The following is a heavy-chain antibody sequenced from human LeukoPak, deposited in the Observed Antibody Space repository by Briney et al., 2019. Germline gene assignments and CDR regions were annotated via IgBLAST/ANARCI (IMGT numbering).Heavy chain of an antibody. CDR1: GFTFSSYS. CDR2: INSSSSYI. D-gene: IGHD3-10*01. CDR3: ARDQWLVGFYGWGSYHYYGMDI. J-gene: IGHJ6*04. Sequence: GGSLRLSCAASGFTFSSYSMNWVRQAPGKGLEWVSSINSSSSYIYYAYSVKGRFIISSENDKKSLYLQMKSLRAEYTAEYYCARDQWLVGFYGWGSYHYYGMDISGKKATWTVSS. V-gene: IGHV3-21*01.